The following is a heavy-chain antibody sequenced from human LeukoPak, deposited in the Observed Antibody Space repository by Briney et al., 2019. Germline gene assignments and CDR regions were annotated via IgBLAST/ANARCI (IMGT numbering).Heavy chain of an antibody. V-gene: IGHV4-39*07. CDR2: IYYGGST. CDR3: ASGPRVQQQFPFLY. CDR1: GGSICSTSYF. Sequence: SETLSLTCTVSGGSICSTSYFWVWIRQPPGKGLQCIGYIYYGGSTYYNPSLKSRLTMSVDTSQNQFSLKLTSVTAADTAVYYCASGPRVQQQFPFLYWGQGTLVTVSS. J-gene: IGHJ4*02. D-gene: IGHD6-13*01.